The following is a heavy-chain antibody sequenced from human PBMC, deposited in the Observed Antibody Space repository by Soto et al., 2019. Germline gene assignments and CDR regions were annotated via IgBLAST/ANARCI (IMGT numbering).Heavy chain of an antibody. CDR3: ARLGIPPNYYYYGMDV. Sequence: PGESLKISCKGSGYSFTSYWISWVRQMPGKGLEWMGRIDPSDSYTNYSPSFHGHVTISADKSISTAYLQWSSLNASDTAMYYCARLGIPPNYYYYGMDVWGQGTTVTVSS. CDR1: GYSFTSYW. V-gene: IGHV5-10-1*01. J-gene: IGHJ6*02. CDR2: IDPSDSYT. D-gene: IGHD7-27*01.